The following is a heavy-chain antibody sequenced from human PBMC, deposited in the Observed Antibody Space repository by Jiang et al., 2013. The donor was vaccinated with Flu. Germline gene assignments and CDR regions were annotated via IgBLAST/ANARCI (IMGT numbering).Heavy chain of an antibody. CDR2: IIPILGIA. D-gene: IGHD3-22*01. CDR1: GGTFSSYA. Sequence: SGAEVKKPGSSVKVSCKASGGTFSSYAISWVRQAPGQGLEWMGRIIPILGIANYAQKFQGRVTITADKSTSTAYMELSSLRSEDTAVYYCARSANDYDSSGYYSDYWGQGTLVTVSS. V-gene: IGHV1-69*04. CDR3: ARSANDYDSSGYYSDY. J-gene: IGHJ4*02.